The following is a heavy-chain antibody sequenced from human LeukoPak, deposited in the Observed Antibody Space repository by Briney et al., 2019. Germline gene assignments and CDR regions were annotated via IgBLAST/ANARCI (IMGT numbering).Heavy chain of an antibody. Sequence: SETLSLTCTVSGGSISSSSYYWGWIRQPPGKGLEWIGSIYYSGSTYYNPSLKSRVTISVDTSKNQFSLKLSSVTAADTAVYYCARQGATIFSKPLYFDYWGQGILVTVSS. CDR1: GGSISSSSYY. CDR2: IYYSGST. V-gene: IGHV4-39*01. CDR3: ARQGATIFSKPLYFDY. J-gene: IGHJ4*02. D-gene: IGHD3-3*01.